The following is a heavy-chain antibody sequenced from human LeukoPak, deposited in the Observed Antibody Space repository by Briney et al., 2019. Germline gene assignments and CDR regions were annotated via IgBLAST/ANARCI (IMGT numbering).Heavy chain of an antibody. CDR2: INPNSGGT. CDR1: GYTFTGYY. D-gene: IGHD5-18*01. V-gene: IGHV1-2*04. Sequence: ASVKVSCKASGYTFTGYYMHWVRQAPGQGLEWMGWINPNSGGTNYAQKFQGWVTMTRDTSISTAYMELSRLRSDDTAVYYRARTVDTAMVHFDYWGQGTLVTVSS. CDR3: ARTVDTAMVHFDY. J-gene: IGHJ4*02.